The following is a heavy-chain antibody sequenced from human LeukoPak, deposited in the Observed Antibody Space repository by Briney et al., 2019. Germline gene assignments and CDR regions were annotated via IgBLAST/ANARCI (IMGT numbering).Heavy chain of an antibody. V-gene: IGHV1-18*01. CDR3: ARGDRLLPLGWFDP. D-gene: IGHD3-10*01. J-gene: IGHJ5*02. Sequence: ASVKVSCKASGYTFTSYGISWLRQAPGQGLEWMGWISAYNGNTNYAQKLQGRVTMTTDTSTSTAYMELRSLRSDDTAVYYCARGDRLLPLGWFDPWGQGTLVTVSS. CDR2: ISAYNGNT. CDR1: GYTFTSYG.